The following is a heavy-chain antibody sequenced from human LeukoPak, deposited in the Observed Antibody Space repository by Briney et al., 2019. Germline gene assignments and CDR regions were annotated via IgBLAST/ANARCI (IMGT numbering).Heavy chain of an antibody. V-gene: IGHV1-8*01. CDR1: GCTFTSYD. CDR3: ARVMGSRPYLKQQLAY. D-gene: IGHD6-13*01. J-gene: IGHJ4*02. Sequence: ASVKVSCKASGCTFTSYDINWVRQATGQGLEWMGWMNPNSGNTGYAQKFQGRVTMTRNTSISTAYMELSSLRSEDTAVYYCARVMGSRPYLKQQLAYWGQGTLVTVSS. CDR2: MNPNSGNT.